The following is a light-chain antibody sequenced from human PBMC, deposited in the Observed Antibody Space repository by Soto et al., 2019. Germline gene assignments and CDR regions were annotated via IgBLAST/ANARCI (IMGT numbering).Light chain of an antibody. V-gene: IGLV2-14*01. CDR3: SSYTDSSTWV. CDR2: EVS. CDR1: SSDVGDYNY. J-gene: IGLJ3*02. Sequence: QSALTQPASVSGSPGQSITISCTGTSSDVGDYNYVSWYQQHPGKAPKLMIYEVSNRPSGVSNRFSGSKSGNTASLPISGLQAEDEADYYCSSYTDSSTWVFGGGTQLTVL.